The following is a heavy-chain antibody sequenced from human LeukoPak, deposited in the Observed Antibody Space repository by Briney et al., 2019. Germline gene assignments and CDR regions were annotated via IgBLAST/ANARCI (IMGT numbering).Heavy chain of an antibody. Sequence: GASVKVSCKASGYTFTGYYMHWVRQAPGQGLKWMGWINPNSGGTNYAQKFQGRVTMTRDTSISTAYMELSRLRSDDTAVYYCARLRGRYYYYGMDVWGQGTTVTVSS. CDR3: ARLRGRYYYYGMDV. V-gene: IGHV1-2*02. CDR2: INPNSGGT. D-gene: IGHD5-12*01. CDR1: GYTFTGYY. J-gene: IGHJ6*02.